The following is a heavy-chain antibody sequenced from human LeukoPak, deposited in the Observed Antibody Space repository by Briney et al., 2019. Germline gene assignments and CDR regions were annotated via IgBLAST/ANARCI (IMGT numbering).Heavy chain of an antibody. J-gene: IGHJ6*03. D-gene: IGHD5-18*01. CDR1: GGSISSYY. Sequence: WETLTLTCTASGGSISSYYWSWIRQPPGKGLEWIGYIYYSGSTNYKSSLKSRVTISVDTSKNQFSLKLSSVTAADTAVYYCARTTEGGYSYGYFYYYYMDVWGKGTTVTISS. V-gene: IGHV4-59*01. CDR3: ARTTEGGYSYGYFYYYYMDV. CDR2: IYYSGST.